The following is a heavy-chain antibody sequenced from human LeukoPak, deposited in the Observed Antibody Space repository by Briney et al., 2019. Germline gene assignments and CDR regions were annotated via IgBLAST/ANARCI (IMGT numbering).Heavy chain of an antibody. J-gene: IGHJ6*03. Sequence: GESLKISCKGSGYSFTSYWIGWVRQMPGKGLEWMGIIYPGDSDTRYSPSFQGQVTISADKSISTAYLQWSSLKASDTAVYYCARHSDSSSPQFPNYYYMDVWGKGTTVTVSS. CDR1: GYSFTSYW. D-gene: IGHD6-6*01. V-gene: IGHV5-51*01. CDR3: ARHSDSSSPQFPNYYYMDV. CDR2: IYPGDSDT.